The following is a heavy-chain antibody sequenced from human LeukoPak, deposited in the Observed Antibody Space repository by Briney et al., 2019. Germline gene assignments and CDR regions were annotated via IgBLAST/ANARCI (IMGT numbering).Heavy chain of an antibody. J-gene: IGHJ3*02. D-gene: IGHD6-19*01. CDR3: AREPYGSGWYGPDAFDI. Sequence: PGGSLRLSCAASGFTFSSYSMNWVRQAPGNGLEWVSYISSSSSTIYYADSVKGRFTISRDNAKNSLYLQMNSLRDEDTAVYYCAREPYGSGWYGPDAFDIWGQGTMVTVSS. CDR1: GFTFSSYS. CDR2: ISSSSSTI. V-gene: IGHV3-48*02.